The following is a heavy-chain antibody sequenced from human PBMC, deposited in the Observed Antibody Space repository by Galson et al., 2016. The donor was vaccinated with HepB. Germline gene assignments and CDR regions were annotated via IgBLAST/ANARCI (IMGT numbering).Heavy chain of an antibody. D-gene: IGHD2-15*01. CDR1: GFTFRNYV. Sequence: SLRLSCAASGFTFRNYVMSWVRQAPGKGLEWVSYISSSSSSIYYADSVKGRFTISRDNAKNSLYLQMNSLRDEDTAVYYCATRYCSGGSCYSAAPGYWYFDLWGRGTLVTVSS. CDR3: ATRYCSGGSCYSAAPGYWYFDL. J-gene: IGHJ2*01. V-gene: IGHV3-48*02. CDR2: ISSSSSSI.